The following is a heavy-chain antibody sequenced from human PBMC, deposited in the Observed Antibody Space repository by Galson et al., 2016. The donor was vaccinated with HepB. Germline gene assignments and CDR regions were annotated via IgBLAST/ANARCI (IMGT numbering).Heavy chain of an antibody. Sequence: SLRLSCAASGFTFSDHYMEWVRQAPGKGLEWVARSRNKARSYTTEYAASVKGRFAISRDDSKKSLYLQMNSLRNEDTGVYYCASALGQWLVGWYWGQGTLATVSS. CDR1: GFTFSDHY. CDR2: SRNKARSYTT. D-gene: IGHD6-19*01. CDR3: ASALGQWLVGWY. J-gene: IGHJ4*02. V-gene: IGHV3-72*01.